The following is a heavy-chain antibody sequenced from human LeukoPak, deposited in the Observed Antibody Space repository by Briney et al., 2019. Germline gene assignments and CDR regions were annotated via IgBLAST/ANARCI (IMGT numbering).Heavy chain of an antibody. Sequence: GGSLRLSCTASGFTFGDYAMSSVRQAPGKGLEWVGFIRSKAYGGTTEYAASVKGRFTISRDDSKSIAYLQMNSLKTEDTAVYYCTRSYGFWSGYFDYWGQGTLVTVSS. J-gene: IGHJ4*02. CDR3: TRSYGFWSGYFDY. CDR1: GFTFGDYA. CDR2: IRSKAYGGTT. V-gene: IGHV3-49*04. D-gene: IGHD3-3*01.